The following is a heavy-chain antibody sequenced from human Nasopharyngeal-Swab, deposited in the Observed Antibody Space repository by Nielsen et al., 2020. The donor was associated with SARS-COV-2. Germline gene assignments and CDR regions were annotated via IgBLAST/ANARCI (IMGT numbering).Heavy chain of an antibody. J-gene: IGHJ3*02. CDR1: GDSVTSNSAA. Sequence: SETLSLTCAISGDSVTSNSAAWNWIRQSPSRGLEWLGRTYYRSKWYNDYAVSVKSRITVNPDTSKKQFSLQLNSVTPEDTAVYYCASDFRFLEWLFPTQAFDIWGQGTMVTVSS. D-gene: IGHD3-3*01. CDR3: ASDFRFLEWLFPTQAFDI. CDR2: TYYRSKWYN. V-gene: IGHV6-1*01.